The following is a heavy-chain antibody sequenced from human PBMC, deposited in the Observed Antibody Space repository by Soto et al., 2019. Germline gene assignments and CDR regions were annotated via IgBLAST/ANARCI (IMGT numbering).Heavy chain of an antibody. CDR1: GGSVSSGSYY. Sequence: SETLSLTCTVSGGSVSSGSYYWSWIRQPPXKGLEWIGYIYYSGSTNYNPSLKSRVTISVDTSKNQFSLKLSSVTAADTAVYYCARGGGYSYGPIGAYYYGMDGWGQGTTVTVSS. CDR2: IYYSGST. V-gene: IGHV4-61*01. CDR3: ARGGGYSYGPIGAYYYGMDG. D-gene: IGHD5-18*01. J-gene: IGHJ6*02.